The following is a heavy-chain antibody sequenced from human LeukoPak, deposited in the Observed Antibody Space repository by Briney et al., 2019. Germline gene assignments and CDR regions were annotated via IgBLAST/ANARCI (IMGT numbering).Heavy chain of an antibody. Sequence: SETLSLTCAVSGGSISSSNWWSWVRQPPGKGLEWIGEIYHSGSTNYNPSLKSRVTISVDKSKNQFSLKLSSVTAADTAVYYCARYYYDSSGYFIPFDYWGQGTLVTVSS. J-gene: IGHJ4*02. CDR3: ARYYYDSSGYFIPFDY. CDR2: IYHSGST. D-gene: IGHD3-22*01. V-gene: IGHV4-4*02. CDR1: GGSISSSNW.